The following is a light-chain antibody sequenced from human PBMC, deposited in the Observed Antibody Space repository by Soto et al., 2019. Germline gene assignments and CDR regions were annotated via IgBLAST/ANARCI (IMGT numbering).Light chain of an antibody. CDR1: SSDVGRYNY. J-gene: IGLJ1*01. CDR3: SSYATSSTLV. Sequence: HSVVARPASVSGYPGESITISCTGTSSDVGRYNYVAWYQQHPGKAPKVLIFEVSNRPSGVSSRFSGSKSGNTASLNISGLQAEDEADYYCSSYATSSTLVFGTGTKVTVL. V-gene: IGLV2-14*01. CDR2: EVS.